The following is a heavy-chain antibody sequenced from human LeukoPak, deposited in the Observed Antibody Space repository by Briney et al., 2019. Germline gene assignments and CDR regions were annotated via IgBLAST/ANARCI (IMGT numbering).Heavy chain of an antibody. CDR2: MNPNSGNT. CDR3: ARGSYDILTGYYTGFDY. CDR1: VYTFTIYD. Sequence: ASVTVSCKASVYTFTIYDINWVRQATGQGLEWMGWMNPNSGNTGYAQKFQGRVTMTRNTSISTAYMELSSLRSEDTAVYYCARGSYDILTGYYTGFDYWGQGTLVTVSS. J-gene: IGHJ4*02. V-gene: IGHV1-8*01. D-gene: IGHD3-9*01.